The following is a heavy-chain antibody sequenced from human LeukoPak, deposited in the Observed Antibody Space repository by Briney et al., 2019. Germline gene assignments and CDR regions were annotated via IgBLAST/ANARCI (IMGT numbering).Heavy chain of an antibody. J-gene: IGHJ4*02. CDR1: GFTFTNYS. CDR2: ISSSSNSI. V-gene: IGHV3-21*01. D-gene: IGHD3-10*01. CDR3: ARDEVLVRGAAFDY. Sequence: GGSLRLSCAASGFTFTNYSMNWVRQAPGKGLEWVSYISSSSNSINYADSVKGRFTISRDNAKNSLYLQMNSLRAEDTAAYYCARDEVLVRGAAFDYWGQGTLVTVSS.